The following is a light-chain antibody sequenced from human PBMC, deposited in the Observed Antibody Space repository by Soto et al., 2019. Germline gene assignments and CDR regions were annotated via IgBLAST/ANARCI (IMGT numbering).Light chain of an antibody. Sequence: QSALAQPRSVSGSPGQSVTISCTVTSSDVGGYNYVSWYHQHPGKAPRLMIYDVSKRPSGVPDRFSGSKSGNTASLTISGLQAEDEADYYCCSYAGSYTYVFGTGTK. CDR3: CSYAGSYTYV. CDR1: SSDVGGYNY. J-gene: IGLJ1*01. V-gene: IGLV2-11*01. CDR2: DVS.